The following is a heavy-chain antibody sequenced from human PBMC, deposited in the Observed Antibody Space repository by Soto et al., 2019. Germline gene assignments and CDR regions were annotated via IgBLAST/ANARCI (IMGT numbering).Heavy chain of an antibody. CDR2: IYPSDSDA. Sequence: PGESLKISCKGSGYNFAGYWIAWVRQMPGKGLELMGIIYPSDSDARYRPSFQGQVTISADKSISSAYLQWSSLRASDTAVYYCARNNGGDFSLDYWGQGTLVTVSS. V-gene: IGHV5-51*01. J-gene: IGHJ4*02. CDR1: GYNFAGYW. CDR3: ARNNGGDFSLDY. D-gene: IGHD2-21*02.